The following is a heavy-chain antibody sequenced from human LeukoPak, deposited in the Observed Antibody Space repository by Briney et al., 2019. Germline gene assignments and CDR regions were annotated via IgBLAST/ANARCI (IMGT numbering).Heavy chain of an antibody. Sequence: SVKVSCEASGGTFSSYAISWVRQAPGQGLEWMGGIIPIFGTANYAQKFQGRVTITADESTSTAYMELSSLRSEDTAVYYCARDSIFGVVKTENWGQGTLVTVSS. CDR2: IIPIFGTA. CDR1: GGTFSSYA. J-gene: IGHJ4*02. V-gene: IGHV1-69*01. D-gene: IGHD3-3*01. CDR3: ARDSIFGVVKTEN.